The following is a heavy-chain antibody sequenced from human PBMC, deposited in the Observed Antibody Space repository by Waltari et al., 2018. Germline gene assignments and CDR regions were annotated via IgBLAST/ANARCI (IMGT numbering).Heavy chain of an antibody. V-gene: IGHV1-24*01. CDR2: FDPEDGET. D-gene: IGHD3-16*01. CDR3: TTGIPGEMATILDI. CDR1: GYTLTELS. Sequence: QVQLVQSGAEVKKPGASVKASCKVSGYTLTELSMHWVRQAPGKGLEWMGGFDPEDGETIYAQKFQGRVTMTEDTSTDTAYMELSSLRSEDTAVYYCTTGIPGEMATILDIWGQGTMVTVSS. J-gene: IGHJ3*02.